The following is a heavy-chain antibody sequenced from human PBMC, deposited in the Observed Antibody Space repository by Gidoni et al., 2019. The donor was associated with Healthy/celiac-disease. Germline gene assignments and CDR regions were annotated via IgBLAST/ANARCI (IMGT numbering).Heavy chain of an antibody. CDR3: ARAILRITFGGVIAADAFDI. Sequence: EVQLVESGGGLVKPGGSLRLSCAASGFTFSSYSMNWVRQAPGKGLEWVSSISSSSSYIYYADSVKGRFTISRDNAKNSLYLQMNSLRAEDTAVYYCARAILRITFGGVIAADAFDIWGQGTMVTVSS. CDR1: GFTFSSYS. CDR2: ISSSSSYI. V-gene: IGHV3-21*01. J-gene: IGHJ3*02. D-gene: IGHD3-16*02.